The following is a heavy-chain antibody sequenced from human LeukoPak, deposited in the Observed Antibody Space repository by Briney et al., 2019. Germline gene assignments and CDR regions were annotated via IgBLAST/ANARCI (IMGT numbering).Heavy chain of an antibody. V-gene: IGHV4-4*02. CDR3: ARVPGYSYGCGNAFDI. J-gene: IGHJ3*02. CDR2: IYHSGST. CDR1: GGSINSSNW. D-gene: IGHD5-18*01. Sequence: SETLSLTCAVSGGSINSSNWWSWARQPPGKGLEWIGEIYHSGSTNYNPSLKSRVTILVDKNQFSLKLSSVTAADTAVYYCARVPGYSYGCGNAFDIWGQGTMVTVSS.